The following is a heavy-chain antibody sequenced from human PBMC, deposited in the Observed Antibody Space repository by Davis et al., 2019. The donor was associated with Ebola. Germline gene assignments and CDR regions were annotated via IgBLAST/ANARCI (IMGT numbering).Heavy chain of an antibody. CDR2: IIPIFGTA. CDR3: AEGDSSSWSQILESSYFDP. Sequence: AASVKVSCKASGGTFSSYAISWVRQAPGQGLEWMGGIIPIFGTANYAQKFQGRVTITADKSTSTAYMELSSLRSEDTAVYYCAEGDSSSWSQILESSYFDPWGQGTLVTVSS. CDR1: GGTFSSYA. V-gene: IGHV1-69*06. D-gene: IGHD6-13*01. J-gene: IGHJ5*02.